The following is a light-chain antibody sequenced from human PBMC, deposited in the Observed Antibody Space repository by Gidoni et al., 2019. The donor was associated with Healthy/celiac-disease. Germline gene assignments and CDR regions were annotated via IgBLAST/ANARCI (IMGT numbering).Light chain of an antibody. J-gene: IGKJ4*01. V-gene: IGKV3-20*01. Sequence: EIVLTQSPGPLSLSPGERATLSCRASQSVSSSYLAWYQQKPGQAPRLIIYGASSRATDIPDRFSGSGSGTDFTLTISRLEPEDNAVYYCQHYGSSPPVTFGGGTKVEIK. CDR3: QHYGSSPPVT. CDR1: QSVSSSY. CDR2: GAS.